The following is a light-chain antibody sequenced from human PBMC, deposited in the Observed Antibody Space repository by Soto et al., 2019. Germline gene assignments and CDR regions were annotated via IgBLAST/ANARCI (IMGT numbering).Light chain of an antibody. V-gene: IGLV2-8*01. CDR1: SSDVGGYDY. J-gene: IGLJ1*01. CDR2: EVT. Sequence: QSVLTQPPSASGSPGQSVTISCTGTSSDVGGYDYVSWYQQHPGKAPKLMIYEVTIRPSGVSDRFSGSKSCNTASLTVSGLQAEDEADYYCSSYTGGNPSYVFGTGTKVTVL. CDR3: SSYTGGNPSYV.